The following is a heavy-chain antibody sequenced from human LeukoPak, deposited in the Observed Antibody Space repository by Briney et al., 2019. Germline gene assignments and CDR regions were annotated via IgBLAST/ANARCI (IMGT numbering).Heavy chain of an antibody. V-gene: IGHV4-59*01. CDR1: GGSISSYY. CDR2: IYYSGST. Sequence: SETLSLTCTVSGGSISSYYWSWIRQPPGKGLEWIGYIYYSGSTNYNPSLKSRVTISVDTSKNQFSLKLSSVTAADTAVYYCARDNITMVQGAPYYYGMDVWGQGTTVAVSS. J-gene: IGHJ6*02. CDR3: ARDNITMVQGAPYYYGMDV. D-gene: IGHD3-10*01.